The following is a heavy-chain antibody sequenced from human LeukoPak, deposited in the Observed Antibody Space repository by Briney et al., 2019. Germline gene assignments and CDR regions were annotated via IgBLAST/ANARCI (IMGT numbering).Heavy chain of an antibody. CDR3: TTIKRGNIFGYFDF. CDR1: GFTFSNYA. D-gene: IGHD5-18*01. Sequence: GSLRLSCAASGFTFSNYAVSWVRQAPGKGLERIGYVFDSGRTKENPSLKSRVTLSADTSKNQLSLRLSSVTAADTAVYYCTTIKRGNIFGYFDFWGQGILVTVSS. J-gene: IGHJ4*02. V-gene: IGHV4-59*01. CDR2: VFDSGRT.